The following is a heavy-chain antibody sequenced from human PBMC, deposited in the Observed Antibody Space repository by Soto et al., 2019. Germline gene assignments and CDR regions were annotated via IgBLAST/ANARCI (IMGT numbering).Heavy chain of an antibody. Sequence: EVQLLESGGGLVQPGGSLRLSCAASGFTFSNYAMNWVRQAPGKGLECVSTISSSSGSTYYADSVKGRFTISRDNSKKCLYRQMNSLRGDDTAVYYCAKVGSERYSGQHSDYWGQGTLVTISS. CDR1: GFTFSNYA. V-gene: IGHV3-23*01. J-gene: IGHJ4*02. CDR3: AKVGSERYSGQHSDY. CDR2: ISSSSGST. D-gene: IGHD5-12*01.